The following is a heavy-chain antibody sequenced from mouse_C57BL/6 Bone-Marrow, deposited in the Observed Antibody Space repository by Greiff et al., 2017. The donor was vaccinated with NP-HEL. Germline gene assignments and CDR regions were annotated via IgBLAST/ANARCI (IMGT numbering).Heavy chain of an antibody. CDR1: GFNIKDYY. Sequence: EVQLQESGAELVKPGASVKLSCTASGFNIKDYYMHWVKQRTEQGLEWIGRIDPEDGETKYDPKFQGKATITADTSSNTAYLQLSSLTSEDTAVYYCAYSLYYFDYWGQGTTLTVSS. V-gene: IGHV14-2*01. J-gene: IGHJ2*01. D-gene: IGHD2-12*01. CDR2: IDPEDGET. CDR3: AYSLYYFDY.